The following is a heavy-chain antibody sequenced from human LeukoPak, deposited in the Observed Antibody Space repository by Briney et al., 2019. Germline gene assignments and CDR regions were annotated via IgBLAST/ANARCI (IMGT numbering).Heavy chain of an antibody. V-gene: IGHV3-7*01. D-gene: IGHD3-10*01. Sequence: GGSLRLSCAASGFTFSSYWMSWVRQAPGKGLEWVANIKQDGSEKYYVDSVKGRFTISRDNPRNSLYLQMNSLSAEDTAVYYCATAYYYATADWGQGTLVTVSS. CDR1: GFTFSSYW. J-gene: IGHJ4*02. CDR2: IKQDGSEK. CDR3: ATAYYYATAD.